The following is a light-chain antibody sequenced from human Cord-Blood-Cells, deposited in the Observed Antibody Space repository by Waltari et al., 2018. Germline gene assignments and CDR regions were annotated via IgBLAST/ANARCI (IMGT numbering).Light chain of an antibody. CDR2: QDS. CDR1: KLADKK. V-gene: IGLV3-1*01. J-gene: IGLJ3*02. Sequence: SYELTQPPSVSVSPGQTASITCSGDKLADKKPCWYQQKPGQSPGLVIYQDSKRPSGIPERFSGSNSGNTATLTISGTQAMDEADYYCQAWDSSTWVFGGGTKLTVL. CDR3: QAWDSSTWV.